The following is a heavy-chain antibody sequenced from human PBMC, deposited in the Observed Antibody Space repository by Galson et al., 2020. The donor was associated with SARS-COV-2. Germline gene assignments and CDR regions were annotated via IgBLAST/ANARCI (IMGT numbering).Heavy chain of an antibody. D-gene: IGHD5-12*01. V-gene: IGHV5-10-1*01. J-gene: IGHJ5*02. CDR1: GYSFTSYW. CDR2: IDPSDSYT. Sequence: HGESLKISCKGSGYSFTSYWISWVRQMPGKGLEWMGRIDPSDSYTNYSPSFQGHVTISADKSISTAYLQWSSLKASDTAMYYCARLFVGSGYPLDWFDPWGQGTLVTVSS. CDR3: ARLFVGSGYPLDWFDP.